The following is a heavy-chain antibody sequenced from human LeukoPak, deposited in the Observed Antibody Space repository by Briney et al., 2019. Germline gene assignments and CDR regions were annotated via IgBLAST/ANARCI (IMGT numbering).Heavy chain of an antibody. CDR2: MNPNSGNT. CDR3: ARLPKYSRPLDY. D-gene: IGHD6-6*01. J-gene: IGHJ4*01. CDR1: GYTFSSYD. V-gene: IGHV1-8*02. Sequence: ASVKVSCKASGYTFSSYDINWVRQATGQGLEWMGWMNPNSGNTAYAQKFQGRVTMSRDTSISTAYMELSSLRSEDTAVHYCARLPKYSRPLDYWGQEPWSPSPQ.